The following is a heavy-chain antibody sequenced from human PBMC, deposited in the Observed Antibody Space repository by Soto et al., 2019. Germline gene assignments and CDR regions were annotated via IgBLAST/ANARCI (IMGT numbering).Heavy chain of an antibody. Sequence: PGESLKISCNGSGYIFTSYWISWGRQMPGKGLEWMGRIDPSDSYTNYSPSFQGHVTISADKSISTAYLQWSSLKASDTAMYYCARGAAYSSSYYYGMDVWGQGTTVTVSS. D-gene: IGHD6-13*01. CDR3: ARGAAYSSSYYYGMDV. CDR2: IDPSDSYT. CDR1: GYIFTSYW. J-gene: IGHJ6*02. V-gene: IGHV5-10-1*01.